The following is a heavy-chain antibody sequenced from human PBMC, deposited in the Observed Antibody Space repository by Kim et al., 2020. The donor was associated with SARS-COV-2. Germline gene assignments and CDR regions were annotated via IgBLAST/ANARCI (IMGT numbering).Heavy chain of an antibody. V-gene: IGHV1-2*04. Sequence: ASVKVSCKASGYTFTGYYMHWVRQAPGQGLEWMGWINPNSGGTNYAQKFQGWVTMTRDTSISTAYMELSRLRSDDTAVYYCARVMRGSSSSIFDYWGQGTLVTVSS. CDR3: ARVMRGSSSSIFDY. D-gene: IGHD6-13*01. CDR1: GYTFTGYY. CDR2: INPNSGGT. J-gene: IGHJ4*02.